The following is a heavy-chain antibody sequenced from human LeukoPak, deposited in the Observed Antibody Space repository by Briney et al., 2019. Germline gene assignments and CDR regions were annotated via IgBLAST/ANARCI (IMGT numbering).Heavy chain of an antibody. V-gene: IGHV1-46*01. CDR2: INPSGGST. CDR3: ARSGGDRKYYYYYYGMDV. Sequence: ASVKVSCKASGYTFTSYYMHWVRQAPGQGLEWMGIINPSGGSTSYAQKFQGRVTMTRDMSTSTVYMELSSLRSEDTAVYYCARSGGDRKYYYYYYGMDVWGQGTTVTVSS. J-gene: IGHJ6*02. D-gene: IGHD3-16*01. CDR1: GYTFTSYY.